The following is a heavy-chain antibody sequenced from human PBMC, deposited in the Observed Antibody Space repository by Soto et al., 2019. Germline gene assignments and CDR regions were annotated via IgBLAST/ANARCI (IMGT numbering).Heavy chain of an antibody. V-gene: IGHV3-23*01. D-gene: IGHD4-17*01. J-gene: IGHJ4*02. CDR1: GFTFSSYA. CDR2: ISGSGGST. CDR3: AKDSTPAYDYGDYYFDY. Sequence: RLSCAASGFTFSSYAMSWVRQAPGKGLEWVSAISGSGGSTYYADSVKGRFTISRDNSKNTLYLQMNSLRAEDTAVYYCAKDSTPAYDYGDYYFDYWGQGTLVTVSS.